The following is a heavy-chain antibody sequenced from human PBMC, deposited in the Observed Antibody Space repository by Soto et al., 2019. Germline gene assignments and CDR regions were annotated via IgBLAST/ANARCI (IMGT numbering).Heavy chain of an antibody. D-gene: IGHD4-4*01. J-gene: IGHJ6*02. CDR2: ISYDGSNK. Sequence: QVQLVESGGGVVQPGRSLRLSCAASGFTFSSYGMHWVRQAPGKGLEWVAVISYDGSNKYYADSVKGRFTISRDNSKNTLYLQMNSLRAEDTAVYYCAKKETYYSNYGGGMDVWGQGTTVTVSS. CDR1: GFTFSSYG. CDR3: AKKETYYSNYGGGMDV. V-gene: IGHV3-30*18.